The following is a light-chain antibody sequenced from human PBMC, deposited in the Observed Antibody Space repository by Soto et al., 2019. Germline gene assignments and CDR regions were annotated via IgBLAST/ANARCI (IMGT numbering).Light chain of an antibody. CDR1: QSVTNNY. CDR3: QQYGSLPYT. V-gene: IGKV3-20*01. J-gene: IGKJ2*01. Sequence: EVVLMQSPGTLSLSPGERATLSCRASQSVTNNYFAWYKQKPGQAPRLLIYGASRRATGIPDRFSGSGSGTDFTLTISRLEPEDFAVYHCQQYGSLPYTFGQGTKVEIK. CDR2: GAS.